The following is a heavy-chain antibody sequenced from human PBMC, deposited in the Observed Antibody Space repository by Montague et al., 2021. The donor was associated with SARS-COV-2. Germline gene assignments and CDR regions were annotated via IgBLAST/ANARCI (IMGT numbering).Heavy chain of an antibody. CDR2: IHSSGGT. CDR1: GGSIITGSNFY. V-gene: IGHV4-61*02. D-gene: IGHD3-22*01. Sequence: TLSLTCAVSGGSIITGSNFYWGWIRQSAGKGLEWIGRIHSSGGTNYNPSLKSRLTMSVDSSANQFSLKLTSVTAAVTAVYYCARDYYDSTGLNWFAPWGQGLLVTVSS. CDR3: ARDYYDSTGLNWFAP. J-gene: IGHJ5*02.